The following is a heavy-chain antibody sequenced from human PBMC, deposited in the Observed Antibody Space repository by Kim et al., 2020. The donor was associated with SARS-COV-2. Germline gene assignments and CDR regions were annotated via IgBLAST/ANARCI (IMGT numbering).Heavy chain of an antibody. CDR1: GGSFSGYY. J-gene: IGHJ4*02. D-gene: IGHD1-1*01. V-gene: IGHV4-34*01. CDR3: ARGRVSLWNYVDY. Sequence: SETLSLTCAVYGGSFSGYYWSWIRQPPGKGLEWIGEINHSGSTNYNPSLKSRVTISVDTSKNQFSLKLSSVTAADTAVYYCARGRVSLWNYVDYWGQGTLVTVSS. CDR2: INHSGST.